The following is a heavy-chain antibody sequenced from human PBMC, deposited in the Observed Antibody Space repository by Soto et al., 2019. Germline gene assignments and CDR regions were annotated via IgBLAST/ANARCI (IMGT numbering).Heavy chain of an antibody. CDR1: GFTVSSSYA. J-gene: IGHJ3*02. CDR2: ISGSGTTA. CDR3: AKTTDGWFSAFEI. D-gene: IGHD6-19*01. Sequence: LRLSCAASGFTVSSSYAMSWVRQAPGKGLEWVSAISGSGTTAYYADSVKGRFTFSRDNSKKTMYLQMNSLRAEDTAVYYCAKTTDGWFSAFEIWGQGTMGTVSS. V-gene: IGHV3-23*01.